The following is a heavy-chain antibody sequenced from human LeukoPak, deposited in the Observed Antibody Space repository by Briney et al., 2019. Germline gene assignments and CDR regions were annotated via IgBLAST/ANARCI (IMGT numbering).Heavy chain of an antibody. CDR1: GITFRS. J-gene: IGHJ6*03. V-gene: IGHV3-21*01. CDR2: ITSSSSYI. Sequence: GGSLRLSCAGSGITFRSMHWVRQAPGKGLEWVSSITSSSSYIYYADSVKGRFTISRDNAKNSLYLQINSLRAEDTAVYYCARDPYSGGYGDYYYYYMDVWGKGTTVTVSS. D-gene: IGHD1-26*01. CDR3: ARDPYSGGYGDYYYYYMDV.